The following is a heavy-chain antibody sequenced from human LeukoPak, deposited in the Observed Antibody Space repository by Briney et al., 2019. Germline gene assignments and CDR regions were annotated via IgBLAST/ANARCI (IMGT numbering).Heavy chain of an antibody. J-gene: IGHJ4*02. V-gene: IGHV3-11*04. CDR2: ISGNGGVI. CDR1: GLHFIDAW. Sequence: GGSLRLSCAVSGLHFIDAWVSWVRQAPGKGLEWLSYISGNGGVIQYADSVKGRFTISRDNAKNLLYLQMDSLRVEDTAIYYCARDPRTVRIWGQGTLVTVSS. D-gene: IGHD1-1*01. CDR3: ARDPRTVRI.